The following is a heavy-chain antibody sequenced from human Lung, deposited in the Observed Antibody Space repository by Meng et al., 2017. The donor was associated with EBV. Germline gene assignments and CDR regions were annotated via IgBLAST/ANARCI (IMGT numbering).Heavy chain of an antibody. Sequence: GLVGHVQPVFRPCTVSVRTPCAPAYSCGWIRQVRGQGREGIGRMGQAGAIYYTTTLNSRVTVTVDTSANQFFLTLTSVTAADTAIYYCVRSSGWVKTGFDPWGQGTLVTVSS. CDR3: VRSSGWVKTGFDP. D-gene: IGHD6-19*01. J-gene: IGHJ5*02. CDR2: MGQAGAI. CDR1: VRTPCAPAYS. V-gene: IGHV4-39*01.